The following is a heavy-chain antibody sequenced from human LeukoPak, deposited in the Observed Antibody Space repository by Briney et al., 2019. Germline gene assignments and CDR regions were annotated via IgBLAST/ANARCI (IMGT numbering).Heavy chain of an antibody. Sequence: GGSLRLSCAASGFTFSSYGMHWVRQAPGKELEWVAVIWYDGSNKYYADSVKGRFTISRDTSKNTLYLQINSLRVEDTAVYYCIVFGDSNHWGQGTLVTVSS. V-gene: IGHV3-33*01. D-gene: IGHD4-17*01. CDR3: IVFGDSNH. CDR2: IWYDGSNK. J-gene: IGHJ5*02. CDR1: GFTFSSYG.